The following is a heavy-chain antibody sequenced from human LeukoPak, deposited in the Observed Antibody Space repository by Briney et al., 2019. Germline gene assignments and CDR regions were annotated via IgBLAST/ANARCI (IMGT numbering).Heavy chain of an antibody. CDR2: IKSKTDGGTT. D-gene: IGHD1-14*01. V-gene: IGHV3-15*01. Sequence: GGSLRLSCAASGFTFSNAWMSWVRQAPGKGLEWVGRIKSKTDGGTTDYAAPVKGRFTISRDDSKNTLYLQMNSLRAEDTAVYYCAKDQKSEDWFDPWGQGTLVTVSS. CDR1: GFTFSNAW. CDR3: AKDQKSEDWFDP. J-gene: IGHJ5*02.